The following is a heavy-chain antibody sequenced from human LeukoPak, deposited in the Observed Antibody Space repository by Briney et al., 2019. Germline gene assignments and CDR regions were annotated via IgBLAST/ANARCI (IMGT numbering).Heavy chain of an antibody. CDR2: IYHSGSA. CDR1: GGSISSYY. CDR3: TRDRSGGL. Sequence: KPSETLSLTCTVSGGSISSYYWSWVRQPPGKGLEWIGYIYHSGSANYNPSLKSRVTISIDTSKSQFYLNLNSVTAADTAVYYCTRDRSGGLWGQGTMVIVSS. D-gene: IGHD6-25*01. J-gene: IGHJ3*01. V-gene: IGHV4-59*01.